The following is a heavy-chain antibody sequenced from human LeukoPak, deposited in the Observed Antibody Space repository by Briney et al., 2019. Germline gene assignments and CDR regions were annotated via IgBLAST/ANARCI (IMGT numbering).Heavy chain of an antibody. CDR1: GFTFSSYG. CDR3: ATGLYYDSSGYYFDY. V-gene: IGHV3-30*03. D-gene: IGHD3-22*01. Sequence: PGGSLRLSCAASGFTFSSYGMPWVRQAPGKGLEWVAVISYDGSNKYYADSVKGRFTISRDNSKNTLYLQMNSLRAEDTAVYYCATGLYYDSSGYYFDYWGQGTLVTVSS. CDR2: ISYDGSNK. J-gene: IGHJ4*02.